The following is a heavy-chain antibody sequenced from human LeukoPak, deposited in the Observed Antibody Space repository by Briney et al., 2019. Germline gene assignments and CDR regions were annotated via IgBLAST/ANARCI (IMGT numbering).Heavy chain of an antibody. CDR1: GSSFTSYW. Sequence: GGSLEISCKGSGSSFTSYWIGWVRQLPGKGLEWMGIIYPGDSDTRYSPSFQGQVTISADKSISTAYLQWSSLKASDTAMYYCARKEYYDILTGYRDAFDIWGQGTMVTVSS. CDR3: ARKEYYDILTGYRDAFDI. J-gene: IGHJ3*02. D-gene: IGHD3-9*01. V-gene: IGHV5-51*01. CDR2: IYPGDSDT.